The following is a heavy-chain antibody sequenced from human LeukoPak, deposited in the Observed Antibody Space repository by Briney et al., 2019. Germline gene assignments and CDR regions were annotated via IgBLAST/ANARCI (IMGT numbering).Heavy chain of an antibody. J-gene: IGHJ6*03. CDR3: ARGFYGPYYYYMDV. D-gene: IGHD2/OR15-2a*01. Sequence: SETLSLTCAVSGGTFRGYYWSWIRQPPGKGLAWIGEIDHSGSTNYNPSLESRLTLSVDTSKSQVSLKLSSVTAADTAVYYCARGFYGPYYYYMDVWGKGTTVTVSS. CDR2: IDHSGST. V-gene: IGHV4-34*01. CDR1: GGTFRGYY.